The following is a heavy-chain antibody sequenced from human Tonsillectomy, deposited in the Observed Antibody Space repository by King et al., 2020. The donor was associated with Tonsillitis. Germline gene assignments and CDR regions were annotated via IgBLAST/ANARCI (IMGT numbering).Heavy chain of an antibody. D-gene: IGHD3-22*01. CDR1: GFTFSDHY. CDR3: ARVGCDSRCNCYALDI. CDR2: TRNKANTYTT. J-gene: IGHJ3*02. V-gene: IGHV3-72*01. Sequence: VQLVESGGGLVQPGGSLRLSCAASGFTFSDHYMDWVRQAPGKGLEWVGRTRNKANTYTTEYAASVKGRFTISRDDSKNSLYLQMNSLKTEDTAVYYCARVGCDSRCNCYALDIWGQGTMVTVSS.